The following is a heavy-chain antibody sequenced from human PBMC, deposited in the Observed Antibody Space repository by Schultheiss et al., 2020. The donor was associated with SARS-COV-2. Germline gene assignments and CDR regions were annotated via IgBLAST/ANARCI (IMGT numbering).Heavy chain of an antibody. V-gene: IGHV5-10-1*01. CDR1: GYSFTSYW. D-gene: IGHD3-10*01. J-gene: IGHJ5*02. Sequence: GGSLRLSCKGSGYSFTSYWISWVRQMPGKGLEWMGRIDPSDSYTNYSPSFQGHVTISADKSISTAYLQWSSLKASDTAMYYCAQNYKHNWFDPWGQGTLVTVSS. CDR3: AQNYKHNWFDP. CDR2: IDPSDSYT.